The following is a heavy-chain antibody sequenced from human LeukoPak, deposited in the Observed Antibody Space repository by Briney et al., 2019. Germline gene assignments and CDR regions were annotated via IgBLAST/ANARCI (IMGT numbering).Heavy chain of an antibody. D-gene: IGHD5-18*01. V-gene: IGHV1-46*01. CDR3: ARVLGAHRYGSIDH. J-gene: IGHJ4*02. CDR1: GGTLSTYD. Sequence: ASVKVSCKASGGTLSTYDISWVRQAPGQGLEWMGIINPSSGSTSYAQKFQGRVTMTRDTSTSTVYMELSSLRSEDTAIYYCARVLGAHRYGSIDHWGQGTLVTVSS. CDR2: INPSSGST.